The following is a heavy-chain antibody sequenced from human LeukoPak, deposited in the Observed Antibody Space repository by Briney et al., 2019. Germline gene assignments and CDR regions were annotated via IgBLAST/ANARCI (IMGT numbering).Heavy chain of an antibody. V-gene: IGHV3-74*01. CDR1: GFTFSNYW. D-gene: IGHD1-26*01. CDR3: ARDPYSGSYSDYYYYYMDV. J-gene: IGHJ6*03. Sequence: GGSLRLSCAASGFTFSNYWMHWVRQAPGKGLVWVSRINSDGINTSYADSVKGRFTISRDNAKNSLYLQLNSLRAEDTAVYYCARDPYSGSYSDYYYYYMDVWGKGTTVTVSS. CDR2: INSDGINT.